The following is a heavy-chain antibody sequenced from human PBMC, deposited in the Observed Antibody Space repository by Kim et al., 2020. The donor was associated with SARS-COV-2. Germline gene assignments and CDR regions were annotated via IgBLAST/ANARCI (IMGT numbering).Heavy chain of an antibody. CDR2: ISAYNGNT. J-gene: IGHJ5*02. CDR3: ARDTYCSGGSCYSQWFDP. CDR1: GYTFTSYT. Sequence: ASVKVSCKASGYTFTSYTISWVRQAPGQGLEWMGWISAYNGNTNYAQKLQGRVTMTTDTSTSTAYMELRSLRSDDTAVYYCARDTYCSGGSCYSQWFDPWGQGTLVTVSS. V-gene: IGHV1-18*04. D-gene: IGHD2-15*01.